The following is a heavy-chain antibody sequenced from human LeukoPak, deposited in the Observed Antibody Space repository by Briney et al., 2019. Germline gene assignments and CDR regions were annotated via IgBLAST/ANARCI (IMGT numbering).Heavy chain of an antibody. D-gene: IGHD6-13*01. CDR3: AKESGSSSWPIDY. J-gene: IGHJ4*02. CDR1: GFTFNNYA. V-gene: IGHV3-23*01. Sequence: GGSLRLSCAASGFTFNNYAMSWVRQAPGKGLEWVSTISGSDGSTYYADSVKGRFTISGDNSKNTLYLQMNSLRAEDTAVYYCAKESGSSSWPIDYWGQGTLVTVSS. CDR2: ISGSDGST.